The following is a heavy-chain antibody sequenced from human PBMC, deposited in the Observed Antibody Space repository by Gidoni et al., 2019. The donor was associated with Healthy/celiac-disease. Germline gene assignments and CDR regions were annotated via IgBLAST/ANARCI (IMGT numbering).Heavy chain of an antibody. CDR2: TT. V-gene: IGHV4-34*01. Sequence: TTNYNPSLKSRVTISVDTSKNQFSLKLSSVTAADTAVYYCARGPHPMSRWQQLPTGGWFDPWGQGTLVTVSS. J-gene: IGHJ5*02. D-gene: IGHD6-13*01. CDR3: ARGPHPMSRWQQLPTGGWFDP.